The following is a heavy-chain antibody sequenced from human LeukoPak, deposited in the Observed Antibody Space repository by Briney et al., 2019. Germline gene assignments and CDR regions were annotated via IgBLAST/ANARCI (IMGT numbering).Heavy chain of an antibody. D-gene: IGHD6-13*01. CDR3: ASTYSSSWRITYYYYGMDV. J-gene: IGHJ6*02. Sequence: SETLSLTCTVSGGSISSYYWSWIRQPAGKGLEWIGRIYTSGSTNYNPSLKSRVTISVETSKNQFSLKLSSVTAADTAVYYCASTYSSSWRITYYYYGMDVWGQGTTVTVSS. V-gene: IGHV4-4*07. CDR2: IYTSGST. CDR1: GGSISSYY.